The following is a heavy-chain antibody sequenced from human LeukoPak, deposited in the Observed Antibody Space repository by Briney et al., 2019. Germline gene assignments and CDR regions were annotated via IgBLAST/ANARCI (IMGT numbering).Heavy chain of an antibody. CDR1: GGSISSGGYY. Sequence: SETLSLTCTVSGGSISSGGYYWSWIRQHPGKGLEWIGYIYYSGSTYYNPSLKSRVTISVDTSKNQFSLKLSSVTAADTAVYYCARDHRSRGGSYFDYWGQGTLVTVSS. CDR3: ARDHRSRGGSYFDY. V-gene: IGHV4-31*03. CDR2: IYYSGST. J-gene: IGHJ4*02. D-gene: IGHD3-16*01.